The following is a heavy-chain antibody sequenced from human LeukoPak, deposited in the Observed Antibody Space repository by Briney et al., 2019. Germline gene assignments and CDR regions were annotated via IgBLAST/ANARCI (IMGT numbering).Heavy chain of an antibody. D-gene: IGHD2-2*01. CDR2: ISYDGSNK. Sequence: GSLRLSCAASGFTFSSYAMHWVRQAPGKGLEWVAVISYDGSNKYYADSVKGRFTLSRDNSKNTLYLQMNSLRAEDTAVYYCARGAIVVVAAAVDYWGQGTLVTVSS. CDR3: ARGAIVVVAAAVDY. V-gene: IGHV3-30-3*01. J-gene: IGHJ4*02. CDR1: GFTFSSYA.